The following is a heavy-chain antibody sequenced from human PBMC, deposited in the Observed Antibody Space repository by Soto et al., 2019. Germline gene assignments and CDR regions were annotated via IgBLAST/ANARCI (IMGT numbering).Heavy chain of an antibody. D-gene: IGHD2-15*01. CDR3: ARDLGGWPDY. J-gene: IGHJ4*02. CDR1: GGTFSTHA. Sequence: ASVKVSCKASGGTFSTHAISWVRQAPGQRLEWMGWINAGNGNTKYSQKFQGRVTITRDTSASTAYMELSSLRSEDTAVYYCARDLGGWPDYWGQGTQVTVSS. CDR2: INAGNGNT. V-gene: IGHV1-3*01.